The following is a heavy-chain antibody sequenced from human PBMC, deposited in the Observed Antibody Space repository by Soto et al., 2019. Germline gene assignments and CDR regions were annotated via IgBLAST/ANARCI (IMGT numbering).Heavy chain of an antibody. V-gene: IGHV1-18*01. CDR1: GYTFTSYG. Sequence: ASVKVSCKASGYTFTSYGISWVRQAPGQGLEWMGWISAYNGNTNYAQKLQGRVTMTTDTSTSTAYMELRSLRSDDTAVYYCARDYYDSPTGDSDAFDIWGQGTMVTV. CDR3: ARDYYDSPTGDSDAFDI. D-gene: IGHD3-22*01. J-gene: IGHJ3*02. CDR2: ISAYNGNT.